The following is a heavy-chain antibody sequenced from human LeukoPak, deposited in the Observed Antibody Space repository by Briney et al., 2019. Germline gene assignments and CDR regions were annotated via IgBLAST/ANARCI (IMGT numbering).Heavy chain of an antibody. J-gene: IGHJ6*02. CDR1: GFPFSSYW. V-gene: IGHV3-7*01. D-gene: IGHD3-10*01. CDR3: GRGGVPGAMDV. CDR2: IKQDGSKK. Sequence: GGSLRLSCVASGFPFSSYWMTWVRQAPGKGLEWVANIKQDGSKKSYVDSVKGRFTISRDNAKNTLYLQMNSLRVEDTAVYYCGRGGVPGAMDVWGQGTTVTVAS.